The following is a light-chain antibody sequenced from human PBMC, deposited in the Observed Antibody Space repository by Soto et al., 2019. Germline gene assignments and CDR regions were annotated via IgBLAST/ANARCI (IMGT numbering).Light chain of an antibody. J-gene: IGKJ1*01. Sequence: ETMMTQSPDTLYVSLGERATLSCRASQSLRSSLAWYQQKPGQAPRLLIYDASTRATGIPAMFSGSGSGTEFTRTISGLQSEDFAVYYCQQYNNWPRTFGQGTKVDIK. CDR1: QSLRSS. CDR2: DAS. CDR3: QQYNNWPRT. V-gene: IGKV3-15*01.